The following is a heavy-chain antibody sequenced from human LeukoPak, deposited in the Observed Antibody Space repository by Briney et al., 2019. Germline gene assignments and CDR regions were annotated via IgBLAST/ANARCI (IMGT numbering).Heavy chain of an antibody. Sequence: PGRSLRLSCAASGFTFSSYAMHWVRQAPGKGLEWVAVISYDGSNKYYADSVKGRFTISRDNSKSTLYLQMNSLRAEATAVYYCARDRVTMVRGALDPWGQGTLVTVSS. CDR2: ISYDGSNK. CDR3: ARDRVTMVRGALDP. D-gene: IGHD3-10*01. V-gene: IGHV3-30*04. J-gene: IGHJ5*02. CDR1: GFTFSSYA.